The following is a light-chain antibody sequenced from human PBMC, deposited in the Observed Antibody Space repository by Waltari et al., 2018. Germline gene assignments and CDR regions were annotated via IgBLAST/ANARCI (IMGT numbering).Light chain of an antibody. CDR2: EVT. J-gene: IGLJ3*02. CDR3: TSYAGSDKLL. CDR1: RSDVGTYNF. Sequence: QSDLTQPPSASGSPGQSVTISCTRSRSDVGTYNFVSWYQQPPGKAPKLMIYEVTKRPSGVPDLFSGSKSGNTASLSVSGLQAEDEADYYCTSYAGSDKLLFGGGTKLTVL. V-gene: IGLV2-8*01.